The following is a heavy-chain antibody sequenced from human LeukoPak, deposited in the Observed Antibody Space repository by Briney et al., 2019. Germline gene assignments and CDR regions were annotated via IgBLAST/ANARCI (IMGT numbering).Heavy chain of an antibody. Sequence: GGSLRLFCAASGFTFSSYGMHWVRQDPGKGLEGGAVIWYDGSNKYYADSVKGRFTISRDNSKNTLYLQMNSLRAEDTAVYYCARDRYCSGGSCYSPSLTGYFQHWGQGTLVTVSS. CDR2: IWYDGSNK. CDR1: GFTFSSYG. V-gene: IGHV3-33*01. J-gene: IGHJ1*01. CDR3: ARDRYCSGGSCYSPSLTGYFQH. D-gene: IGHD2-15*01.